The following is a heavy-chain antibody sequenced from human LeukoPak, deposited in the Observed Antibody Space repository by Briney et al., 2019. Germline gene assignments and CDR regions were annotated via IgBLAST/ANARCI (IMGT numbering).Heavy chain of an antibody. D-gene: IGHD6-19*01. CDR3: ARFKRAGGWSYFDY. CDR2: IYTSGST. V-gene: IGHV4-61*02. Sequence: PSETLSLTCTVSGGSISSGSYYWSWIRQPAGKGLEWIGRIYTSGSTNYSPSLKSRVTISVDTSKNQFSLKLSSVTAADTAVYYCARFKRAGGWSYFDYWGQGTLVTVSS. CDR1: GGSISSGSYY. J-gene: IGHJ4*02.